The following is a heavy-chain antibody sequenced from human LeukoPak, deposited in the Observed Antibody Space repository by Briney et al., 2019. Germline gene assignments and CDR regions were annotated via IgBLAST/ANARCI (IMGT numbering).Heavy chain of an antibody. CDR1: GFTFSSYA. J-gene: IGHJ4*02. V-gene: IGHV3-23*01. CDR3: AKALGSGFGAH. D-gene: IGHD3-10*01. CDR2: ISGSGGST. Sequence: GGSLRLSCAASGFTFSSYAMSWARQAPGKGLEWVSSISGSGGSTYYADSVKGRFTISRDNSKNTLYLQMNSLRAEDTAVYYCAKALGSGFGAHWGQGTLVTVSS.